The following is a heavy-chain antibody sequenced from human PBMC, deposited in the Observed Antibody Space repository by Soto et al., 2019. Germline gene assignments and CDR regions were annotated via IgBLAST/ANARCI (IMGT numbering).Heavy chain of an antibody. CDR2: IYYNDDR. Sequence: VSGPTLVNPTQTLTLTCTFSGFSFTTAGVAVGWIRHTPGGALEWLTLIYYNDDRRFSPSLKTRLTITGDTPKNQVVLSLTSVDPGDTATYFCAHSDGGYEIIYFDFWGQGIPVTVSS. J-gene: IGHJ4*02. D-gene: IGHD5-12*01. CDR1: GFSFTTAGVA. V-gene: IGHV2-5*01. CDR3: AHSDGGYEIIYFDF.